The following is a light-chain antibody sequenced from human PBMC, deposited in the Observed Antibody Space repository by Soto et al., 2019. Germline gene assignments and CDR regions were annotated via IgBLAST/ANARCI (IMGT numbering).Light chain of an antibody. CDR2: GVS. CDR1: QSVTSSY. J-gene: IGKJ5*01. V-gene: IGKV3-20*01. Sequence: DIVLTQSPGTLSLSPGERATLSCRASQSVTSSYLAWYQQRPGQAPRLLIYGVSSRATGIPDRFSGSGSGTDFTLTINRLEPEDFAVYYCQQYGSSRGVTFGQVKRLEIK. CDR3: QQYGSSRGVT.